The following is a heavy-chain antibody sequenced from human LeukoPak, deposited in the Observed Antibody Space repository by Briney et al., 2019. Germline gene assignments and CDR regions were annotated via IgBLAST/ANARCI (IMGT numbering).Heavy chain of an antibody. CDR1: GFTFSSYW. J-gene: IGHJ3*02. D-gene: IGHD1-26*01. CDR2: INSDGSST. Sequence: PGGSLRLSCAASGFTFSSYWMHWVRQAPGKGLVWVSRINSDGSSTSYADSVKGRFTISRDNAKNTLYLQMNSLRAEDTAVYYCARGLGGSYYAVDAFDIWAKGQWSPSLQ. CDR3: ARGLGGSYYAVDAFDI. V-gene: IGHV3-74*01.